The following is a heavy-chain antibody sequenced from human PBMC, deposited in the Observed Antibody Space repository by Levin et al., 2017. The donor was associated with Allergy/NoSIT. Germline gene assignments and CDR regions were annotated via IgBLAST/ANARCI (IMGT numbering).Heavy chain of an antibody. J-gene: IGHJ6*02. CDR1: GGSISTSSYY. V-gene: IGHV4-39*07. D-gene: IGHD2-8*01. CDR3: ARDEMVHEIQYYYGMDV. Sequence: SQTLSLTCTVSGGSISTSSYYWGWIRQPPGKGLEWIGNIYHSGSTYYTPSLRSRVTISVDTAKNQFSLRVNSVTAADTAVYYCARDEMVHEIQYYYGMDVWGQGTTVTVSS. CDR2: IYHSGST.